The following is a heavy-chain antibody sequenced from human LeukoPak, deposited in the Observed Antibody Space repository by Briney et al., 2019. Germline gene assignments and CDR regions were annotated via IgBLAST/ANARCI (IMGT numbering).Heavy chain of an antibody. D-gene: IGHD6-13*01. CDR3: ARASSNWHNDY. J-gene: IGHJ4*02. V-gene: IGHV3-74*01. Sequence: GGSLRLSCAASEFTFSTYWMHWVRQAPGKGLGWVGRINSDGSSTIYADSVKGRFTISRDNPKNMLYLQMNSLTVDDTAVYYCARASSNWHNDYWGQGTLVTVSS. CDR1: EFTFSTYW. CDR2: INSDGSST.